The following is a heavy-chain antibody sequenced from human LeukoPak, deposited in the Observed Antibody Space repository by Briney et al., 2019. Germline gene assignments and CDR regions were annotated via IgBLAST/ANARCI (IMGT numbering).Heavy chain of an antibody. J-gene: IGHJ4*02. CDR2: ISSGGSEK. V-gene: IGHV3-30*18. Sequence: GGSLRLSCAASGFTFSNYVMSWVRQAPGKGLEWVAVISSGGSEKFYADSVKGRFTISRDNSNNTLNLQMNSLRVEDTAVYYCAKDKGREGDYWGQGTLVTAS. CDR1: GFTFSNYV. CDR3: AKDKGREGDY.